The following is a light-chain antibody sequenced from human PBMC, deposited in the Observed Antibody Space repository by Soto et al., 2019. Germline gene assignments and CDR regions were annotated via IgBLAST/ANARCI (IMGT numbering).Light chain of an antibody. CDR2: GAS. J-gene: IGKJ3*01. CDR3: QQYDSCLFT. V-gene: IGKV3-20*01. CDR1: QSVSSSY. Sequence: EIVLTQSPGTLSLSPGERATLSCRASQSVSSSYLAWYQQKPGQAPRLLIYGASSRATGIPDRFSGSESVTDFTLTISRLEPEDFAVYYCQQYDSCLFTFGPGTKVDIK.